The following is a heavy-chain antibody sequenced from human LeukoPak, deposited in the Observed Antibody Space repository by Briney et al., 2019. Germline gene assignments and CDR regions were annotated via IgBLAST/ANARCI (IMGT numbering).Heavy chain of an antibody. CDR3: AREYYYDSSGVLVPFDY. V-gene: IGHV3-33*01. D-gene: IGHD3-22*01. J-gene: IGHJ4*02. CDR2: IWYDGSNK. CDR1: GFTFSSYG. Sequence: GGSLRLSCAASGFTFSSYGMHWVRQAPGKGLEWVAVIWYDGSNKYYAGSVKGRFTISRDNSKNTLYLQMNSLRAEDTAVYYCAREYYYDSSGVLVPFDYWGQGTLVTVSS.